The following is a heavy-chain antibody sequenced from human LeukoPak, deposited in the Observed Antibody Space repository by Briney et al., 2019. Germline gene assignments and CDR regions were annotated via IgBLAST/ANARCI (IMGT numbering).Heavy chain of an antibody. V-gene: IGHV4-59*01. Sequence: SETLSLTCTGSGGSISSYYWSWIRQPPGKGLERIGYIYYSGSTNYNPSLKSRVTISVDTSKNQFSLKLSSVTAADTAVYYCARTVAGTWFWFDPCGQGTMVTVSS. CDR3: ARTVAGTWFWFDP. CDR2: IYYSGST. J-gene: IGHJ5*02. D-gene: IGHD6-19*01. CDR1: GGSISSYY.